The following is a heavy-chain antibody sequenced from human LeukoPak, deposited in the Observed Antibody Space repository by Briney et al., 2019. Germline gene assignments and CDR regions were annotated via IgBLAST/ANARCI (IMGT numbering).Heavy chain of an antibody. CDR2: FTAGGNTT. CDR3: AKVLSEIYIYGPFDY. J-gene: IGHJ4*02. CDR1: GFTFRDYA. V-gene: IGHV3-23*01. Sequence: GGSLRLSCAASGFTFRDYAMGWVRQAPGKGPEWVSAFTAGGNTTFYADSVKGRFIITRDSSKNTLYLQINSLRAEDTAVYYCAKVLSEIYIYGPFDYWGQGSLVTVSS. D-gene: IGHD5-18*01.